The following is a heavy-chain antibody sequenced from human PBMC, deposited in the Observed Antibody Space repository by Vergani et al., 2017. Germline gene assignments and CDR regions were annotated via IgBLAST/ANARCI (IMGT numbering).Heavy chain of an antibody. CDR1: GFSLSNARMG. Sequence: QVTLKESGPVLVKPTETLTLTCTVSGFSLSNARMGVSWIRQPPGKALEWLAHIFSNDEKSYSTSLKSRLTISKDTSKSQVVLTMTNMDPVDTATYYCAHRAYGSGSYYKTHDAFDIWGQGTMVTVSS. D-gene: IGHD3-10*01. J-gene: IGHJ3*02. CDR3: AHRAYGSGSYYKTHDAFDI. V-gene: IGHV2-26*01. CDR2: IFSNDEK.